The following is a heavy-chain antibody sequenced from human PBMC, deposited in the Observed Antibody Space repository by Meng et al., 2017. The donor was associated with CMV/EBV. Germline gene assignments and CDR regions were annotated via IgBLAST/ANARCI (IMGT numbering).Heavy chain of an antibody. CDR2: INHSEST. V-gene: IGHV4-34*01. J-gene: IGHJ4*02. CDR3: ARESMVCGED. CDR1: GWSCSGYD. D-gene: IGHD3-10*01. Sequence: QWPLRGCAAGLLKPSATLPAAAVGYGWSCSGYDWGRVRQPPGKGLVWIGEINHSESTNYNPSIKRLDTITEDTSKNQFSLKLGSVAAADTAVYCCARESMVCGEDWGQGTLVTVSS.